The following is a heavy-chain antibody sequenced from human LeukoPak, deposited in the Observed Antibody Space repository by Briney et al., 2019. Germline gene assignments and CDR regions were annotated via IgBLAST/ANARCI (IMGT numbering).Heavy chain of an antibody. CDR1: GYTFTSYG. J-gene: IGHJ3*02. CDR3: ARVANEDMIVVVIIPRDAFDI. CDR2: ISAYNGNT. V-gene: IGHV1-18*01. D-gene: IGHD3-22*01. Sequence: ASVKVSCKASGYTFTSYGISWVRQAPGQGLEWMGWISAYNGNTNYAQKLQGRVTMTTDTSTSTAYMELRSLRSDDTAVYYCARVANEDMIVVVIIPRDAFDIWGQGTMVTVSS.